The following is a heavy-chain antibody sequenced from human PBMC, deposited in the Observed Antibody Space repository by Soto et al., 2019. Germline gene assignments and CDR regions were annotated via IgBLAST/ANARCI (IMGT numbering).Heavy chain of an antibody. CDR2: INHSGST. CDR1: GGSFSGYY. J-gene: IGHJ6*02. V-gene: IGHV4-34*01. D-gene: IGHD2-2*02. Sequence: SETLSLTCAVYGGSFSGYYWGWIRQPPGKGLEWIGEINHSGSTNYNPSLKSRVTISVDTSKNQFSLKLSSVTAADTAVYYCARGRYISKVVPDAIGRYYGMDVWGQGTTVTVSS. CDR3: ARGRYISKVVPDAIGRYYGMDV.